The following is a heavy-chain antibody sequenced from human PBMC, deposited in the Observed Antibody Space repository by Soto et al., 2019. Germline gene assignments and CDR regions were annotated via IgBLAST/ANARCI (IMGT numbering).Heavy chain of an antibody. CDR1: GLTFSNYD. D-gene: IGHD2-15*01. Sequence: PGGSLRLSXAVSGLTFSNYDMHWVRQAPGKGLEWVAGISYDGSKKHHADSVKGRFTISRDNSKNRLSLQMNSLRTEDTAVYYCARDPSLAAYYFDYWGQGTLVTVSS. V-gene: IGHV3-30-3*01. CDR3: ARDPSLAAYYFDY. CDR2: ISYDGSKK. J-gene: IGHJ4*02.